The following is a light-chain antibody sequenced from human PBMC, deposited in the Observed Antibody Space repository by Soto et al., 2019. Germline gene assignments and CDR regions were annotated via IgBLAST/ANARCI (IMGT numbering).Light chain of an antibody. CDR3: QQSHSTPRT. CDR2: AAS. Sequence: DIQMTQSPSSLSASVGDRVTITCRASQSISSYLNWYQQKPGKAPKVLIYAASTLQSGVPSRFSGSGSGTDFTLTINSLQPEDFATYYCQQSHSTPRTFGQGTKVEIK. V-gene: IGKV1-39*01. J-gene: IGKJ1*01. CDR1: QSISSY.